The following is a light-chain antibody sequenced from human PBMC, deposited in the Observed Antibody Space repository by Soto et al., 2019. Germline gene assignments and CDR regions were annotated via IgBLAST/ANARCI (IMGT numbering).Light chain of an antibody. Sequence: EIVLTQSPGTLSLSPGERATLSCRASQSVSSIYFAWYQQKPGQAPRLLIYGASSRATGIPERFSGSGSGTDFTLTISRLETEDFAVYYCQQYGSSLWTFGQGTKVEIK. V-gene: IGKV3-20*01. J-gene: IGKJ1*01. CDR3: QQYGSSLWT. CDR1: QSVSSIY. CDR2: GAS.